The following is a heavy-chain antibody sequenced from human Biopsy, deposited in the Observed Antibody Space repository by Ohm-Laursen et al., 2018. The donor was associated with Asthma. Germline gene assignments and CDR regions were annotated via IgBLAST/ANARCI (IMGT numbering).Heavy chain of an antibody. CDR1: GFAVSRDH. V-gene: IGHV3-53*01. D-gene: IGHD6-19*01. CDR2: IYSGGTS. J-gene: IGHJ4*02. Sequence: SLRLSCTALGFAVSRDHMFWARQAPGKGLEWVSVIYSGGTSHTADSVRGQFTISRDFSKNTLHLQMHSLRVEDTAVYYCARGDSSGWSHYYFDYWGQGTLVTVSS. CDR3: ARGDSSGWSHYYFDY.